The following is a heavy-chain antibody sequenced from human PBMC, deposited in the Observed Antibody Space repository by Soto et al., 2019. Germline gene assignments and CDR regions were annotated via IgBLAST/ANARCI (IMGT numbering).Heavy chain of an antibody. Sequence: PSETLSLTCTVSGGSIRNYYWAWIRQSAGKGLEGIGRIYPSGRTHYNPSLTGRVSMSIDTSKNQFSLRLTSVTAADTATYYCARDYDVNTALDYWYFDLWGRGTLVTVSS. CDR3: ARDYDVNTALDYWYFDL. J-gene: IGHJ2*01. CDR2: IYPSGRT. D-gene: IGHD5-18*01. CDR1: GGSIRNYY. V-gene: IGHV4-4*07.